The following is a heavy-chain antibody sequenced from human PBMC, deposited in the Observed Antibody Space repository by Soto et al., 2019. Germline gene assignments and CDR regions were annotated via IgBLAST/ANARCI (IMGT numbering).Heavy chain of an antibody. CDR2: IWHDGGNK. V-gene: IGHV3-30*02. CDR1: GFTFSSYG. CDR3: AKVAPAAAIFRGNYYYGMDV. J-gene: IGHJ6*02. D-gene: IGHD2-2*02. Sequence: GGSLRLSCAASGFTFSSYGMHWVRQAPGKGLEWVAFIWHDGGNKFYAESVKGRFTISRDNSKNTLYLQMNSLRAEDTAVYYCAKVAPAAAIFRGNYYYGMDVWGQGTTVTVSS.